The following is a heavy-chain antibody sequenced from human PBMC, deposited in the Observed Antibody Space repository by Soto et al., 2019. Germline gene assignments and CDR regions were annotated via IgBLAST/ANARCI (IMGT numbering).Heavy chain of an antibody. J-gene: IGHJ4*02. CDR2: ISGSGGST. Sequence: PGGSLRLSCAASGFTFSSYAMSWVRQAPGKGLEWVSAISGSGGSTYYADSVKGRFTISRDNSKNTLYLQMNSLRAEDTAVYYCAKDMVGWLRVPWDFDYWGQGTLVTVSS. CDR1: GFTFSSYA. V-gene: IGHV3-23*01. CDR3: AKDMVGWLRVPWDFDY. D-gene: IGHD5-12*01.